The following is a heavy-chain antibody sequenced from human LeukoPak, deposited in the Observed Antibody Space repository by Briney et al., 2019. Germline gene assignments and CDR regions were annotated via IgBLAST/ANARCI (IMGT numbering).Heavy chain of an antibody. CDR1: GFTLSSYW. Sequence: GGSLRLSCAVSGFTLSSYWMHWVRTAPGQGKVWVSRINRDGTSTNYADCVKGRFTISRDNAKSTLNPQMNTLRVDDTAADYGATVGTTNSPFDYWGQGTLVAVSS. CDR2: INRDGTST. V-gene: IGHV3-74*01. D-gene: IGHD1-26*01. CDR3: ATVGTTNSPFDY. J-gene: IGHJ4*02.